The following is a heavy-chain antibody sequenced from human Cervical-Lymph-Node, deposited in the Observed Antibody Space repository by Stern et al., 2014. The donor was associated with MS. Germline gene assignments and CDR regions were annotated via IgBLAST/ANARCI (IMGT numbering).Heavy chain of an antibody. J-gene: IGHJ6*02. V-gene: IGHV5-51*01. CDR2: IHPGDSAT. Sequence: EVQLVQSGAEVKKPGESLKISCKGSGYSFTSYWIGWGRQMPGKGLEWMGTIHPGDSATRYSPSFQGQVTISADKSISTAYLQWSSLKASDTAMYYCARSYYYGSGSYGYYYGMDVWGQGTTVTVSS. CDR1: GYSFTSYW. D-gene: IGHD3-10*01. CDR3: ARSYYYGSGSYGYYYGMDV.